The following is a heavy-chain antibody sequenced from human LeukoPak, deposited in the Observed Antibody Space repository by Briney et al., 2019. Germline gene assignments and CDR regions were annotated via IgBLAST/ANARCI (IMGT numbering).Heavy chain of an antibody. J-gene: IGHJ4*02. CDR3: ARVGKGYSQYYFDY. V-gene: IGHV1-2*02. CDR1: GYTFTHYY. D-gene: IGHD4-23*01. CDR2: ISPDSGVT. Sequence: ASVRVSCKPSGYTFTHYYIHWVRQAPGQGLECMGWISPDSGVTNYAQKFQGRVTMTRDTSISTAYMELSRLTSDDTAVYYCARVGKGYSQYYFDYWGQGTLVTVSS.